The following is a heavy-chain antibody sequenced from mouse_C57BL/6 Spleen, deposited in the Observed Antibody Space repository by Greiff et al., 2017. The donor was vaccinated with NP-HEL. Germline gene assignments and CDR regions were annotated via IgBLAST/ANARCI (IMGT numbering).Heavy chain of an antibody. CDR2: IDPSDSYT. V-gene: IGHV1-59*01. Sequence: VQLQQPGAELVRPGTSVKLSCKASGYTFTSYWMHWVKQRPGQGLEWIGVIDPSDSYTNYNQKFKGKATLTVDTSSSTAYMQLSSLTSEDSAVYYCARSAYYGSSYGTLYWYFDVWGTGTTVTVSS. CDR1: GYTFTSYW. CDR3: ARSAYYGSSYGTLYWYFDV. J-gene: IGHJ1*03. D-gene: IGHD1-1*01.